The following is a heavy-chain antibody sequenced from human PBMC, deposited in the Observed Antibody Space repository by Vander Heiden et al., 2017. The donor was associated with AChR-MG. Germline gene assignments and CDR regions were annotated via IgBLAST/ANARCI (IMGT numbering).Heavy chain of an antibody. CDR1: GGSFSGYY. CDR3: ARLPRIVVVPTTHYYYMDV. J-gene: IGHJ6*03. CDR2: INHSGST. V-gene: IGHV4-34*01. Sequence: QVQLQQWGAGPLKPSETLSLTCAVYGGSFSGYYGSWIRQPPGKGLEWIGEINHSGSTNYNPSLKSRVTISVDTSKNQFSLKLSSVTAADTAVYYCARLPRIVVVPTTHYYYMDVWGKGTTVTVSS. D-gene: IGHD2-2*01.